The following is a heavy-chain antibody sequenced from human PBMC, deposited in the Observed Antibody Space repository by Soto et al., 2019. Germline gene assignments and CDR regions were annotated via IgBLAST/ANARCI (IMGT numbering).Heavy chain of an antibody. V-gene: IGHV3-7*01. J-gene: IGHJ4*02. D-gene: IGHD1-1*01. CDR3: ARVWNDGRIDY. CDR1: GFTFGSYW. Sequence: GGSLRLSCAGSGFTFGSYWMSWVRQAPGKGLEWVANINQDGSAKFYMDSMKGRFTISRDNAENSLYLQMNSLRAEDTAVYYCARVWNDGRIDYWGQGTLVTVSS. CDR2: INQDGSAK.